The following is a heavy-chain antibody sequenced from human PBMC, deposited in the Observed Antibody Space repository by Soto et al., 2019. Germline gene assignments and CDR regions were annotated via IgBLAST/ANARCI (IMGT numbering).Heavy chain of an antibody. Sequence: QLQLQESGPGPVKPSETLSLNCTVSGGSISSSGYYWDWIRQPPGKGLEWIASFYYSGNTYYNPSLKRRVTTSVDTSKNQFSLKLTSVTAADTAVYYCARHPPPDYAILTAYYAGSAFDIWGQGTVVTVSS. CDR2: FYYSGNT. V-gene: IGHV4-39*01. CDR3: ARHPPPDYAILTAYYAGSAFDI. J-gene: IGHJ3*02. CDR1: GGSISSSGYY. D-gene: IGHD3-9*01.